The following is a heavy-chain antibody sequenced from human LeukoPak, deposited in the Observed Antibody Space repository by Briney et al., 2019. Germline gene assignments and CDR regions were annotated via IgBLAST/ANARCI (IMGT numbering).Heavy chain of an antibody. CDR3: ARDHREQWLWWFDP. V-gene: IGHV3-23*01. D-gene: IGHD6-19*01. Sequence: GGSLRLSCTASGFTFSNYAVSWVRQAPGKGLEWISGISGSSDTTYYADAVKGRFTISRDNSKNTLFLQMSSLRVEDTAVYYCARDHREQWLWWFDPWGQGTLVTVSS. CDR2: ISGSSDTT. J-gene: IGHJ5*02. CDR1: GFTFSNYA.